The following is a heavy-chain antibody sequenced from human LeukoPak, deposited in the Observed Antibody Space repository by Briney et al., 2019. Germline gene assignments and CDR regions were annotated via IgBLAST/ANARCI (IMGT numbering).Heavy chain of an antibody. D-gene: IGHD2-15*01. J-gene: IGHJ5*02. CDR3: ARDGPSRSPTSGWFDP. CDR2: ISSSSTI. CDR1: GLTFSSYS. Sequence: GGSLRLSCAASGLTFSSYSMNWVRQAPGKGLEWVSYISSSSTIYYADSVKGRFTISRDNAKNSVYLQMNGLRGEDTAVYYCARDGPSRSPTSGWFDPWGQGTLVTVSS. V-gene: IGHV3-48*04.